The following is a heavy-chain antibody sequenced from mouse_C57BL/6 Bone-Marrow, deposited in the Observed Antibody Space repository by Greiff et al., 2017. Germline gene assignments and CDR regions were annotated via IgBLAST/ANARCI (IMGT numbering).Heavy chain of an antibody. J-gene: IGHJ4*01. CDR2: ISAGGSYT. CDR3: AREITTVVDEMDY. Sequence: EVQLVEPGGGFVKPGGSLKLSCAASGFTFSSYAMSWVRQTPGQSLEWVATISAGGSYTYYPDNVKGRFTISRDTAKNNRYLQMSHLKAEDTAMYYCAREITTVVDEMDYWGQGTTGTVSS. CDR1: GFTFSSYA. V-gene: IGHV5-4*01. D-gene: IGHD1-1*01.